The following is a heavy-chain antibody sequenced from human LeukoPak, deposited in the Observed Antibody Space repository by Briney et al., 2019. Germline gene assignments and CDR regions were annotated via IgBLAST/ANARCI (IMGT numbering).Heavy chain of an antibody. CDR2: IYYSGST. J-gene: IGHJ4*02. D-gene: IGHD3-3*01. Sequence: PSETLSLTCTVSGGSISSHYWSWLRQPPGKGLEWIGYIYYSGSTNYNPSLKSRVTISVDTSKNQFSLKLSSVTAADTAVYYCARVGVFGVVIIYFDYWGQGTLVTVSS. CDR1: GGSISSHY. V-gene: IGHV4-59*11. CDR3: ARVGVFGVVIIYFDY.